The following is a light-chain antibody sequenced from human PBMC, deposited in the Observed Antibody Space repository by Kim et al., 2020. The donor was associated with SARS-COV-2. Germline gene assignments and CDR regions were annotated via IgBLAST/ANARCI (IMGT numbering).Light chain of an antibody. J-gene: IGLJ2*01. Sequence: QSVTISCTGTSSDIGGYNYVSWYQQYPGRAPQLMIYEVTKRPSGVPDRFSGSKSGNTASLTVSGLQADDEAVYYCCSYAGNNNVVFGGGAQLTVL. CDR2: EVT. V-gene: IGLV2-8*01. CDR3: CSYAGNNNVV. CDR1: SSDIGGYNY.